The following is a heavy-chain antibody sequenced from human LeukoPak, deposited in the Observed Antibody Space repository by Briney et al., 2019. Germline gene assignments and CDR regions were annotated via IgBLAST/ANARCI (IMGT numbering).Heavy chain of an antibody. Sequence: SETLSLTCTVSGGSISSYYWSWIRQPPGKGLEWIGYIYYSGSTNYNPSLKSRVTMSVDTSKNQFSLKLSSVTAADTAVYYCARVGVVPAAIPIYYYYYGMDVWGQGTTVTVSS. CDR1: GGSISSYY. CDR3: ARVGVVPAAIPIYYYYYGMDV. D-gene: IGHD2-2*01. V-gene: IGHV4-59*12. J-gene: IGHJ6*02. CDR2: IYYSGST.